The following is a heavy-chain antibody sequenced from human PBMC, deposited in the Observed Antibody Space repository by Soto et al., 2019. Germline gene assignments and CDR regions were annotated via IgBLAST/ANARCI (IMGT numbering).Heavy chain of an antibody. CDR1: GTSVSSNPIA. D-gene: IGHD1-26*01. J-gene: IGHJ5*01. V-gene: IGHV6-1*01. CDR2: TYYRSKWYN. CDR3: VRLIGNSWLDF. Sequence: SQPRTLTHAITGTSVSSNPIARTWTRQTPSRGLEWLGRTYYRSKWYNDYAESVKSRITINPDTSKNQFSLHLDSVTPEDTAVYYCVRLIGNSWLDFWGQGTLVTVSS.